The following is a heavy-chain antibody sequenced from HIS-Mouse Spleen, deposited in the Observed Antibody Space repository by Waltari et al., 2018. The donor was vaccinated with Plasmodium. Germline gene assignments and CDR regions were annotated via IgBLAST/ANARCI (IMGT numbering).Heavy chain of an antibody. CDR1: GGSFSVYD. CDR2: IKHSGST. CDR3: ARVIPLGIPHFDY. Sequence: QVQLQPWGAGLLKPSETLSLTCAVYGGSFSVYDWSWIRPPPGKGLEWIGEIKHSGSTNYNPSLKSRVTISVDTSKNQFSLKLSSVTAADTAVYDCARVIPLGIPHFDYWGQGTLVTVSS. D-gene: IGHD7-27*01. J-gene: IGHJ4*02. V-gene: IGHV4-34*02.